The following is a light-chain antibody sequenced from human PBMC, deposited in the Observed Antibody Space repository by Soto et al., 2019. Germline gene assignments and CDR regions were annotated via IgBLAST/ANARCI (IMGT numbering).Light chain of an antibody. V-gene: IGLV2-14*01. J-gene: IGLJ2*01. CDR3: SSLEGV. CDR2: DVS. Sequence: QSVLTQPASVSGSPGQSITISCTGTSSDVGGYNYVSWYQQHPGKAPKLMIYDVSNRPSGVSNRFSGSKSGNTASLTISGLQAEDEADYYCSSLEGVFGGGTKVTVL. CDR1: SSDVGGYNY.